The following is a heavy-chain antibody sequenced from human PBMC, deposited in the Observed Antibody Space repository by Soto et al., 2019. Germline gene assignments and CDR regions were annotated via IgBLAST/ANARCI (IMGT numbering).Heavy chain of an antibody. D-gene: IGHD6-13*01. J-gene: IGHJ4*02. CDR2: FDPEDGET. V-gene: IGHV1-24*01. Sequence: GASVKVSCKVSGYTLTELSMHWVRQAPGKGLEWMGGFDPEDGETIYAQKFQGRVTMTEDTSTDTAYMELSSLRSEDTAVYYCATGGQQLAFRTFDYWGQGTLVTVSS. CDR3: ATGGQQLAFRTFDY. CDR1: GYTLTELS.